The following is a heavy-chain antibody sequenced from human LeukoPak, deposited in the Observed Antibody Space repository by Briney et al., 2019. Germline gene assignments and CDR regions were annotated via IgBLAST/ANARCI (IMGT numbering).Heavy chain of an antibody. CDR3: ARDLSYYYGSGSPRYFDY. J-gene: IGHJ4*02. CDR2: IYYSGST. Sequence: SETLSLTCTVSGGSISSNNYYWGWIRQPPGKGLEWIGSIYYSGSTYYNPSLMSRVTISVDTSKNQFSRKLSSVTGADTAVYYCARDLSYYYGSGSPRYFDYWGQGTLVTVSS. D-gene: IGHD3-10*01. CDR1: GGSISSNNYY. V-gene: IGHV4-39*07.